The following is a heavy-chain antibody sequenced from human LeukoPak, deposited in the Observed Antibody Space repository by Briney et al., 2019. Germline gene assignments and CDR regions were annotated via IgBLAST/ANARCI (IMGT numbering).Heavy chain of an antibody. J-gene: IGHJ4*02. Sequence: GGSLRLSCAASGFTFSSSAMSWVRQTPGKGLEWVSSITGNGATTYYSDSVKGRFTISRDNSKNTLSLQMNGLRAEDTAVYFCAKERRRVDTAMVRSYYFENWGQGTLVTVSS. V-gene: IGHV3-23*01. D-gene: IGHD5-18*01. CDR2: ITGNGATT. CDR1: GFTFSSSA. CDR3: AKERRRVDTAMVRSYYFEN.